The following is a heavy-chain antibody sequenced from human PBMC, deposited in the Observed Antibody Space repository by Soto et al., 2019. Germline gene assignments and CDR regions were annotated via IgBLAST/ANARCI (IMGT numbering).Heavy chain of an antibody. CDR2: IRRDSRSI. D-gene: IGHD4-17*01. Sequence: LRLSCEVSGVSFAHYGMPRDRQEPGKSLAWIAGIRRDSRSISFGASMKGRFTISSDNAKNSLYLQLNSLRADATAFYYCVKDAPTSVAKYFDHWGQGALVAASS. CDR1: GVSFAHYG. CDR3: VKDAPTSVAKYFDH. J-gene: IGHJ4*02. V-gene: IGHV3-9*01.